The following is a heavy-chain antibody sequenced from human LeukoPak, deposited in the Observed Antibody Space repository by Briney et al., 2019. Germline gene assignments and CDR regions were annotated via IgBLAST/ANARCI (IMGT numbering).Heavy chain of an antibody. V-gene: IGHV5-51*01. D-gene: IGHD2-15*01. CDR3: ARQEYCSGGSCYTWFDP. J-gene: IGHJ5*02. CDR1: GYRFSSYW. Sequence: GESLKISCKESGYRFSSYWIAWVRQMPGKGLEYIGIIYPGDSDIRYSPSFQGQVTISADKSISTAYLQWSSLKASDTAMYYCARQEYCSGGSCYTWFDPWGQGTLVTVSS. CDR2: IYPGDSDI.